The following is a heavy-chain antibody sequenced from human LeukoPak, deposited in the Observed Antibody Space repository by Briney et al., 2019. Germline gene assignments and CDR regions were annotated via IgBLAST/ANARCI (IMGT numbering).Heavy chain of an antibody. Sequence: SETLSLTCTVSGGSISSYYWSWIRQPPGKGLEWIGYIYYSGSTNYNPSLKSRVTIPVDTSKNQFSLKLSSVTVADTAVYYCARSPQFLEWFRPYYFDYWGQGTLVTVSS. J-gene: IGHJ4*02. V-gene: IGHV4-59*01. CDR3: ARSPQFLEWFRPYYFDY. CDR1: GGSISSYY. D-gene: IGHD3-3*01. CDR2: IYYSGST.